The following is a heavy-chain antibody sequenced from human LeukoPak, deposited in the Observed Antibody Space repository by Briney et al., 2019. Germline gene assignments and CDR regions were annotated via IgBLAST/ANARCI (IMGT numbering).Heavy chain of an antibody. J-gene: IGHJ4*02. D-gene: IGHD3-10*01. CDR1: GFTFSSYA. CDR2: ISYDGSNK. Sequence: PGRSLRLSCAASGFTFSSYAMHWVRQAPGKGLEWVAVISYDGSNKYYADSVKGRFTISRDNSKNTLYLQMNSLRAEDTAVYYCARDYGSGSYPRIYFDYWGQGTLVTVSS. CDR3: ARDYGSGSYPRIYFDY. V-gene: IGHV3-30*04.